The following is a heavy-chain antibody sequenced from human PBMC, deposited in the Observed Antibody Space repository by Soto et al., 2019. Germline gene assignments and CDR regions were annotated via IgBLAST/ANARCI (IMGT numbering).Heavy chain of an antibody. J-gene: IGHJ4*02. Sequence: QVQLQESGPGLVKPSQTLSLTCTVSGGSISSGDYYWSWIRQPPGKGLEWIGYIYYSGSTYYNPTLTGRVTLSVDPSKTPVSLRRSSVTAADTAVYYGARAQGSGFLVSWGQGTLVTVSS. CDR3: ARAQGSGFLVS. D-gene: IGHD3-10*01. CDR2: IYYSGST. V-gene: IGHV4-30-4*01. CDR1: GGSISSGDYY.